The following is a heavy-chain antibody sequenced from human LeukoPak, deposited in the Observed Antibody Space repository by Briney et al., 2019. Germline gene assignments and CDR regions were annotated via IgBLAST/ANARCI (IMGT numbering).Heavy chain of an antibody. CDR1: GGSFSGYY. D-gene: IGHD2-15*01. Sequence: NPSEALSLTCAVYGGSFSGYYWSWIRQPPGKGLEWIGEINHSGSTNYNPSLKSRVTISVDTSKNQFSLKLSSVTAADTAVYYCAREVTPDAFDIWGQGTMVTVSS. J-gene: IGHJ3*02. V-gene: IGHV4-34*01. CDR2: INHSGST. CDR3: AREVTPDAFDI.